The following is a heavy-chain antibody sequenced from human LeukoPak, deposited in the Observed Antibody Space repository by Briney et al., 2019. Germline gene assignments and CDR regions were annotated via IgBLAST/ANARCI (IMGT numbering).Heavy chain of an antibody. V-gene: IGHV1-18*01. CDR3: ATPPIAVAGKKLNDY. CDR1: GYIFTGYG. D-gene: IGHD6-19*01. CDR2: ISGYNGYT. J-gene: IGHJ4*02. Sequence: ASVKVSCKASGYIFTGYGLSWVRQAPGQGLEWMGWISGYNGYTNYAQKVQDRVTMTTDTSTSTAYMELRSLRTDDTAVYYCATPPIAVAGKKLNDYWGQGTLVTVSS.